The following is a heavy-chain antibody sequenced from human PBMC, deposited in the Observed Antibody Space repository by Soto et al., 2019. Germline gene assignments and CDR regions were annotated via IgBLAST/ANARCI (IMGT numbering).Heavy chain of an antibody. Sequence: GASVKVSCKASGYTFTSYDINWVRQATGQGLEWIGWMNPNSGNTGYAQKFQGRVTMTRNTSISTAYMELSSLRSEDTAVYYCARIYDFWSGYFSLGYWGQGTLVTVSS. J-gene: IGHJ4*02. CDR2: MNPNSGNT. V-gene: IGHV1-8*01. CDR1: GYTFTSYD. CDR3: ARIYDFWSGYFSLGY. D-gene: IGHD3-3*01.